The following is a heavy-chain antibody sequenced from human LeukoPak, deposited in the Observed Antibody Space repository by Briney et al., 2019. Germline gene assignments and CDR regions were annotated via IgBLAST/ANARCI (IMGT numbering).Heavy chain of an antibody. CDR1: GGSFLRYA. V-gene: IGHV1-2*02. J-gene: IGHJ3*02. CDR3: ARDRDYYGSGSYTGAFDI. D-gene: IGHD3-10*01. CDR2: INPNSGGT. Sequence: ASVTVSCKASGGSFLRYAFNWVGQAPGQGGEGMGWINPNSGGTNYAQKFQGRVTMTSDTSISTAYMELSRLRSDDTAVYYCARDRDYYGSGSYTGAFDIWGQGTMVTVSS.